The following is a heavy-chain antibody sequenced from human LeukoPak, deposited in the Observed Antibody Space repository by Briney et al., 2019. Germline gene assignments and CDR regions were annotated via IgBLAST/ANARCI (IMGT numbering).Heavy chain of an antibody. D-gene: IGHD3-9*01. J-gene: IGHJ4*02. CDR3: ARVTGYMIEDYFDY. Sequence: PSETLSLTCAVYGGSFSGYYRSWIRQPPGKGLEWIGEINHSGSTNYNPSLKSRVTISVDTSKNQFSLKLNSVTAADTAVYYCARVTGYMIEDYFDYWGQGILVTVSS. V-gene: IGHV4-34*01. CDR2: INHSGST. CDR1: GGSFSGYY.